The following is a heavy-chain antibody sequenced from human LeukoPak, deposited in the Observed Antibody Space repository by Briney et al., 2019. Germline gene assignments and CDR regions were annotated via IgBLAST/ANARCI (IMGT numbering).Heavy chain of an antibody. D-gene: IGHD4-17*01. Sequence: GGSLRLSCAASGFTFSSYSMNWVRQAPGKGLEWVSSISSSRYIYYADSVKGRFTISRDNAKSSLYLQMNSLRAEDTAVYYCARDLGYGDPYYYYYGMDVWGKGTTVTVSS. CDR1: GFTFSSYS. CDR2: ISSSRYI. V-gene: IGHV3-21*01. J-gene: IGHJ6*04. CDR3: ARDLGYGDPYYYYYGMDV.